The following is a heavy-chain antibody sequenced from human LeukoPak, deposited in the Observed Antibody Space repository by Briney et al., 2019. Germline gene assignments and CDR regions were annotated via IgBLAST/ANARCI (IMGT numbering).Heavy chain of an antibody. J-gene: IGHJ4*02. D-gene: IGHD3-16*01. CDR3: ARGGRSYGRHLTRGGDYFDY. V-gene: IGHV1-69*06. CDR1: GNTFSSYT. Sequence: SVKVSCKASGNTFSSYTLSWVRQDPGQGLEWMGLIVPTSGTANYAQKFQGRVTITADKSTSTAYMELSRLTSEDTALYYCARGGRSYGRHLTRGGDYFDYWGQGTLVTISS. CDR2: IVPTSGTA.